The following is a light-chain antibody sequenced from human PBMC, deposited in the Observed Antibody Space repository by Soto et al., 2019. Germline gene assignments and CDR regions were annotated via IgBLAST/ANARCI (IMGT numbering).Light chain of an antibody. J-gene: IGLJ3*02. CDR2: MNS. Sequence: QSELTQPPSASGTPGQRVTISCSGSSSNIGSNYVYWYDQLPGTAPKLLIFMNSQRPSGVPDRFSGSKSGTSASLAISGLRPEDEADYYCASCDDSLSAWVFGGGTKLTVL. CDR3: ASCDDSLSAWV. V-gene: IGLV1-47*01. CDR1: SSNIGSNY.